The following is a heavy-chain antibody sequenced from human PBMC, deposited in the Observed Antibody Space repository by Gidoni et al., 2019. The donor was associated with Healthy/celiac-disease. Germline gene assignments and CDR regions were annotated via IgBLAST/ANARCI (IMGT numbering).Heavy chain of an antibody. D-gene: IGHD3-16*01. CDR2: INAGNGNT. Sequence: QVQLVQSGAEVKKPGASVKVSCKASGYTFTSYAMHWVRQAPGQRLEWMGWINAGNGNTKYSQKFQGRVTITRDTSASTAYMELSSLRSEDTAVYYCARVTWGSPRGNYWGQGTLVTVSS. V-gene: IGHV1-3*01. CDR1: GYTFTSYA. J-gene: IGHJ4*02. CDR3: ARVTWGSPRGNY.